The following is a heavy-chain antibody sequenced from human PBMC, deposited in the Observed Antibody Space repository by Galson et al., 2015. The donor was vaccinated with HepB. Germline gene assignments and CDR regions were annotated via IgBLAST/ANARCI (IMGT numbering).Heavy chain of an antibody. CDR3: ASFDLGDY. CDR1: GYIFSNYA. J-gene: IGHJ4*02. CDR2: INTDTGDP. D-gene: IGHD3-9*01. V-gene: IGHV7-4-1*02. Sequence: SVKVSCKASGYIFSNYAMNWLRQAPGQGLEWMGWINTDTGDPTYAQGFTGRFVFSLDTSVSTAYLQISSLEAEDTAVYYCASFDLGDYWGQGTLVTVSS.